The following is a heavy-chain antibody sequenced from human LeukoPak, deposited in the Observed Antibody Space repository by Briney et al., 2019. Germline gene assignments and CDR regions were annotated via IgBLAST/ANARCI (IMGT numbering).Heavy chain of an antibody. V-gene: IGHV3-11*01. D-gene: IGHD5-18*01. J-gene: IGHJ4*02. CDR3: ARHVDTAMVVDY. CDR2: ISSSGSTI. CDR1: GFTFSDYY. Sequence: GGSLTLSCAASGFTFSDYYMNWIRQAPGKGLEWVSYISSSGSTIYYADSVKGRFTISRDNAKNSLYLQMNSLRGEDTAVYYCARHVDTAMVVDYWGQGTLVTVSS.